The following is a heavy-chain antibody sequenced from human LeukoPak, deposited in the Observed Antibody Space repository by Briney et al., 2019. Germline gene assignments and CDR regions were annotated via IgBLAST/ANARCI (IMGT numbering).Heavy chain of an antibody. Sequence: SETLSLTCAVYGGSFSGYYRSWIRQHPGKGLEWIGYIYYSGSTYYNPSLKSRVTISVDTSKNQFSLKLSSVTAADTAVYYCARARLCSGGSCYSGPYFDYWGQGTLVTVSS. D-gene: IGHD2-15*01. J-gene: IGHJ4*02. CDR2: IYYSGST. CDR1: GGSFSGYY. V-gene: IGHV4-31*11. CDR3: ARARLCSGGSCYSGPYFDY.